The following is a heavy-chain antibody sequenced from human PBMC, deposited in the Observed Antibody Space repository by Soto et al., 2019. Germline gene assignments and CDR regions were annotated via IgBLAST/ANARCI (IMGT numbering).Heavy chain of an antibody. J-gene: IGHJ4*02. Sequence: ASVKVSCKASGYTFASSAISWMRQAPGQGLEWMGWISAYNGNTNYAQKLQGRVTTTTDTSTSTAYMELRSLRSDDTAVYYCARDPPPPDYWGQGTLVTVSS. CDR3: ARDPPPPDY. CDR2: ISAYNGNT. V-gene: IGHV1-18*01. CDR1: GYTFASSA.